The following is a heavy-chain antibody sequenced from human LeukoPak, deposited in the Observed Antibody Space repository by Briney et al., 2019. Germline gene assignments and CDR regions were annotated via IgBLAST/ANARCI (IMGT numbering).Heavy chain of an antibody. Sequence: GGSLRLSCAASGLTFSSYSMNWVRQAPGKGLEWVSSISSSSSYIYYADSVKGRFTISRDNAKNSLYLQMNSLRAEDTAVYYCARVAVGTIDYWGQGTLVTVSS. D-gene: IGHD2-21*01. J-gene: IGHJ4*02. CDR3: ARVAVGTIDY. V-gene: IGHV3-21*01. CDR2: ISSSSSYI. CDR1: GLTFSSYS.